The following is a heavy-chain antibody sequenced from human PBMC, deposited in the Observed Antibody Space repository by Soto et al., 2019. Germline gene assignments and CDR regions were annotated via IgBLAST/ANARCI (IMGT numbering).Heavy chain of an antibody. V-gene: IGHV2-26*01. CDR3: ARGGFYDFWSVYNPPGFAY. CDR2: IFSNDEK. D-gene: IGHD3-3*01. CDR1: GFSLSNARMG. Sequence: SGPTLVNPTETLTLTCTVSGFSLSNARMGVSWIRQPPGKALEWLAHIFSNDEKSYSTSLKSRLTISKDTSKSQVVLTMTNMDPVDTPTFYGARGGFYDFWSVYNPPGFAYGGRETRVPVPS. J-gene: IGHJ2*01.